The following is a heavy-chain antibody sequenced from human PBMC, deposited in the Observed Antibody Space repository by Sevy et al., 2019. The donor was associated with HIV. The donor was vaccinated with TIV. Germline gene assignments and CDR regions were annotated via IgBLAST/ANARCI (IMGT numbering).Heavy chain of an antibody. Sequence: GGSLRLSCAASGFSVSTNYMSWVRQAPGKGLEWVSAIYSGGNTYYADSVKGRFTISRDNSKITVYLQINSLRAEDTAVYYCARETRCGYNIWGQGTRVTVSS. D-gene: IGHD5-12*01. V-gene: IGHV3-53*01. CDR3: ARETRCGYNI. J-gene: IGHJ4*02. CDR2: IYSGGNT. CDR1: GFSVSTNY.